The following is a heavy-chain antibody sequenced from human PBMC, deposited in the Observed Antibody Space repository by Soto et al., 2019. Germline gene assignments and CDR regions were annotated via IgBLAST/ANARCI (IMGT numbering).Heavy chain of an antibody. J-gene: IGHJ4*02. Sequence: EVQLVESGGGLVQPGGSLRLSCAASGFTFSDHYMDWVRQAPGKGLEWVGRSKNKADSYTTEYAASVKGRFTISRDGSKNSLFLQMNSVKTEDTAVYYCTVWGSGNDFGAAWGQGILVTGSS. CDR3: TVWGSGNDFGAA. D-gene: IGHD3-10*01. CDR2: SKNKADSYTT. CDR1: GFTFSDHY. V-gene: IGHV3-72*01.